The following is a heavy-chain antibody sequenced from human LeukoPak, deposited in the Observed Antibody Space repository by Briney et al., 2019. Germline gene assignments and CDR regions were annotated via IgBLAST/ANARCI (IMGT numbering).Heavy chain of an antibody. D-gene: IGHD1-26*01. J-gene: IGHJ3*02. V-gene: IGHV3-23*01. CDR2: ISGSGGST. CDR1: GFTFDDYA. Sequence: GGSLRLSCAASGFTFDDYAMSWVRQAPGKGLEWVSAISGSGGSTYYADSVKGRFTISRDNSKNTLYLQMNSLRAEDTAVYYCAKSRRVLLDAFDIWGQGTMVTVSS. CDR3: AKSRRVLLDAFDI.